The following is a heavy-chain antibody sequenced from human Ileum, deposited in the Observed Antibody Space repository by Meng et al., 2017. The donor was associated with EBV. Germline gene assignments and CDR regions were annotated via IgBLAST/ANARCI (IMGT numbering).Heavy chain of an antibody. V-gene: IGHV7-4-1*02. J-gene: IGHJ4*02. D-gene: IGHD6-25*01. CDR2: INTNTGKP. CDR1: GYTFTTYG. Sequence: QGRLVQSGSELKKPGASVRISCKASGYTFTTYGMNWVRQAPGQGLEWMGWINTNTGKPTYAQGLTGRFVFSLDTSVSTAYLQISSLKAEDTAVYYCARDSEAADYWGQGTLVTVSS. CDR3: ARDSEAADY.